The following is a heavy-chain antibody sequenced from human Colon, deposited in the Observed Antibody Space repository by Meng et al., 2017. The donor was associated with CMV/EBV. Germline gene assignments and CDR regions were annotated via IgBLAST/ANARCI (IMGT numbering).Heavy chain of an antibody. D-gene: IGHD3-22*01. J-gene: IGHJ5*02. CDR2: ISYDGSNK. V-gene: IGHV3-30*18. CDR3: AKSPTYDSSGYYGNWFDP. CDR1: LSFSSYG. Sequence: LSFSSYGMHWVRQAPCKGLEWVAVISYDGSNKYYADSVKGRFTISRDNSKNTLYLQMNSLRAEDTAVYYCAKSPTYDSSGYYGNWFDPWGQGTLVTVSS.